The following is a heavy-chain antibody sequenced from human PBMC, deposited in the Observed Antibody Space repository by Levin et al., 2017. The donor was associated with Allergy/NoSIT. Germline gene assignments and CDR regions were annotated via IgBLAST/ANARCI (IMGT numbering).Heavy chain of an antibody. CDR2: ISGSGGST. CDR3: AKIGEWELPPGF. Sequence: GESLKISCAASGFSFRSYAMSWVRQAPGKGLEWVSGISGSGGSTYYEDSVKGRFTISRDNSKNTLYLQMNSLRAEDTAVYYCAKIGEWELPPGFWGQGTLVTVSS. D-gene: IGHD1-26*01. CDR1: GFSFRSYA. V-gene: IGHV3-23*01. J-gene: IGHJ4*02.